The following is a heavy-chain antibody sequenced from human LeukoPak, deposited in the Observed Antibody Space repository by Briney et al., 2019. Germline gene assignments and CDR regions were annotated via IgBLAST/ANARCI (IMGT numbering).Heavy chain of an antibody. CDR3: AREAPLYGTNKGEDY. V-gene: IGHV4-31*03. CDR2: IYYSGST. CDR1: GGSISSGGYY. J-gene: IGHJ4*02. Sequence: KPSETLSLTCTVSGGSISSGGYYWSWIRQLPGKGLEWIGYIYYSGSTYYNPSLKSRVTISVDTSKNQSSLKLSSVTAADTAVYYCAREAPLYGTNKGEDYRGQGTLVTVSS. D-gene: IGHD2/OR15-2a*01.